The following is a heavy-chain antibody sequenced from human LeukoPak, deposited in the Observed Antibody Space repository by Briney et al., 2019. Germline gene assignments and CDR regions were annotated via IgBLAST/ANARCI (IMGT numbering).Heavy chain of an antibody. D-gene: IGHD6-13*01. V-gene: IGHV1-69*06. CDR1: GGTFSSYA. J-gene: IGHJ5*02. CDR3: ARGPLSAGAAAGTWFDP. CDR2: IIPIFGTA. Sequence: SVKVSCKASGGTFSSYAISWVRQAPGQGLEWMGGIIPIFGTANYAQKFQGRVTITADKSTSTAYMELRSLRSDDTAVYYCARGPLSAGAAAGTWFDPWGQGTLVTVSS.